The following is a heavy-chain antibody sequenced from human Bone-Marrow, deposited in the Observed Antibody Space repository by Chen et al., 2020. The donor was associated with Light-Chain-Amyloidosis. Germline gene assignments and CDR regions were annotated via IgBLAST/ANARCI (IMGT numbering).Heavy chain of an antibody. V-gene: IGHV3-15*01. CDR1: GFTFSNAW. J-gene: IGHJ1*01. CDR2: IKSKTDGGTT. D-gene: IGHD5-18*01. Sequence: EVQLVESGGGLVKPGGSLRLSCAASGFTFSNAWMSWVRQAPGKGLEWVGRIKSKTDGGTTDYAEPVKGRCTISRDDSKNTLYLQMNSLKTEDTAVYYCTTGGYSYGPEYFQHWGQGTLVTVSS. CDR3: TTGGYSYGPEYFQH.